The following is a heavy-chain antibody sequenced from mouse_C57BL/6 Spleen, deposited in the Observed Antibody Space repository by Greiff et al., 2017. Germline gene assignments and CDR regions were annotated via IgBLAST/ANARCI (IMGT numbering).Heavy chain of an antibody. J-gene: IGHJ4*01. CDR3: AREAYYSTLYAMDY. CDR2: IYPGDGDT. D-gene: IGHD2-5*01. CDR1: GYAFSSYW. Sequence: QVHVKQSGAELVKPGASVKISCKASGYAFSSYWMNWVKQRPGKGLEWIGQIYPGDGDTNYNGKFKGKATLTADKSSSTAYMQLSSLTSEDSAVYFCAREAYYSTLYAMDYWGQGTSVTVSS. V-gene: IGHV1-80*01.